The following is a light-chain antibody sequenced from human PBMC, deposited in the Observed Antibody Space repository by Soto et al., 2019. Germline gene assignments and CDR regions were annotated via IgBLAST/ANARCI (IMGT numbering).Light chain of an antibody. Sequence: EIVLTQSPATLSLSPGERATLSCRASQSVSSNLAWYQQKPGQAPRLLIYGASNRANGIPARFSGSGSGTDFTLTISSLEPEDFAVYSCHQCNHWRRFTFGRGTKVDIK. CDR2: GAS. J-gene: IGKJ3*01. V-gene: IGKV3-11*01. CDR1: QSVSSN. CDR3: HQCNHWRRFT.